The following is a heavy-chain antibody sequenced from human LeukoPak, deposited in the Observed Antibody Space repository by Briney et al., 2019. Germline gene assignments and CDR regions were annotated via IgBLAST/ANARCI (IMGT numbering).Heavy chain of an antibody. CDR3: ARSSYSSSSSV. CDR1: GFTFSGFW. V-gene: IGHV3-7*03. D-gene: IGHD6-6*01. J-gene: IGHJ3*01. CDR2: INSDGSEG. Sequence: GGSLRLSRAVSGFTFSGFWMSWSRQAPGKGLEWVASINSDGSEGYYADVVKGRFTISRDNAKNSLYLQINSLRAEDTAVYYCARSSYSSSSSVWGQGTMVTVSS.